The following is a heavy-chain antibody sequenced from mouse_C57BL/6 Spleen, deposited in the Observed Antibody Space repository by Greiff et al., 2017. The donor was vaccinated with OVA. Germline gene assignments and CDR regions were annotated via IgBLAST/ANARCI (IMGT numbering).Heavy chain of an antibody. V-gene: IGHV1-72*01. CDR3: AYSNYKIYAMYY. CDR1: GYTFTSYW. CDR2: IDPNSGGT. J-gene: IGHJ4*01. D-gene: IGHD2-5*01. Sequence: QVQLQQPGAELVKPGASVKLSCKASGYTFTSYWMNWVQQRPGRGLEWLGWIDPNSGGTKSNEKFKGKATLTVDKPSSTAYIQLSSLTSYESAVYYCAYSNYKIYAMYYWGQGTSVTVSS.